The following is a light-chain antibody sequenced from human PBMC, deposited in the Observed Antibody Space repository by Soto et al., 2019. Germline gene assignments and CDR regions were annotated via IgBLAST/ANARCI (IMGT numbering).Light chain of an antibody. V-gene: IGKV1-5*01. J-gene: IGKJ1*01. CDR3: QHMRT. CDR1: QNINNW. Sequence: IPTTQSPSTLSASIGDRDTITCRASQNINNWTAWYQQKPGKAPKFLIYDASTLESGVPSRFSGSGFGTEFSLTISSLQPDDFGSYYCQHMRTFGQGTKVDIK. CDR2: DAS.